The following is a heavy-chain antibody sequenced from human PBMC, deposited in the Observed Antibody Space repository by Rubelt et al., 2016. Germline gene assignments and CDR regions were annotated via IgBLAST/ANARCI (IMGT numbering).Heavy chain of an antibody. Sequence: QVQLQQWGAGLLKPSETLSLTCAVYGGSFSGYYWSWIRQPPGKGLEWIGEINHSGSTNYNPSLKIRVTISVDTSKNQFSLKLSSVTAADTAVYYCARVNSGYEASDYWGQGTLVTVSS. V-gene: IGHV4-34*01. CDR2: INHSGST. J-gene: IGHJ4*02. CDR1: GGSFSGYY. CDR3: ARVNSGYEASDY. D-gene: IGHD5-12*01.